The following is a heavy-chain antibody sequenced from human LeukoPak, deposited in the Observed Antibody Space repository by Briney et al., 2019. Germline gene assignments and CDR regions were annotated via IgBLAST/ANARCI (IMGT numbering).Heavy chain of an antibody. CDR3: ARARLSTVMNLPFDP. J-gene: IGHJ5*02. V-gene: IGHV4-38-2*01. D-gene: IGHD4-17*01. CDR2: IYHSGST. Sequence: SETLSLTCAVSGYSISSGYYWGWIRQPPGKGLEWIGNIYHSGSTYYNPSLKSRVTISVDTSKNQFSLKLRSVTAADTAVYYCARARLSTVMNLPFDPWGQGTLVTVSS. CDR1: GYSISSGYY.